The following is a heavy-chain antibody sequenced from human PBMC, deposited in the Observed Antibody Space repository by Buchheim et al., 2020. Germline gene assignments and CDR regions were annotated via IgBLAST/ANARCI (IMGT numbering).Heavy chain of an antibody. CDR3: VKDIGDPGAH. D-gene: IGHD1-26*01. V-gene: IGHV3-30*02. CDR1: GFTFSSSG. CDR2: ISYDGSNK. Sequence: QVQLVESGGGVVRPGRSLRLSCAAPGFTFSSSGMHWVRQAPGKGLEWVAFISYDGSNKYYVDSVKGRFTISRDISKSTSYLQMNSLRAEDTAMYYCVKDIGDPGAHWGQGTL. J-gene: IGHJ4*02.